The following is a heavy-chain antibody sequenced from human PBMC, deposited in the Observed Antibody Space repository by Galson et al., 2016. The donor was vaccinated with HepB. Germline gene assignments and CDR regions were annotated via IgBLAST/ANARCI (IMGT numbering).Heavy chain of an antibody. CDR3: AKALDYDLWSAFDY. D-gene: IGHD3-3*01. J-gene: IGHJ4*02. CDR2: IRASGGST. V-gene: IGHV3-23*01. CDR1: GFTFDSYY. Sequence: SLRLSCAASGFTFDSYYMHWVRQAPEKGLEWFSGIRASGGSTYYADSVKGRFTISRDNSKNTLYLQMNSLRAEDTAEYYCAKALDYDLWSAFDYWGQGALVTVSS.